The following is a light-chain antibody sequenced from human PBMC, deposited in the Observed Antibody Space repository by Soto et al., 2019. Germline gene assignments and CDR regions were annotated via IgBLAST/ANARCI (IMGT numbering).Light chain of an antibody. Sequence: QSVLTQPASVSASPGQSISISCSGISNDVGAFEYVSWYQQHPGKAPKLMIFEIFNRPSGISNRFSGSKSGNTASLTISGLQSEDEAYYYCSSYTTDNTHVFGGGTKLTVL. CDR2: EIF. J-gene: IGLJ2*01. CDR1: SNDVGAFEY. V-gene: IGLV2-14*01. CDR3: SSYTTDNTHV.